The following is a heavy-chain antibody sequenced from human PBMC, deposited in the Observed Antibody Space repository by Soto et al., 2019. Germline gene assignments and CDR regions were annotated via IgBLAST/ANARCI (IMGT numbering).Heavy chain of an antibody. Sequence: EVQLLESGGGLVQPGGSLRLSCVGSGFTFTGYAMNWVRQAPGKRLEWVSAISSRGGSTFYADSVKGRFTISRDNSKNTLYLQINSLRAEDTAVYYCAKSQGYNLNDFNYWGQGTLVTVSS. D-gene: IGHD1-20*01. CDR3: AKSQGYNLNDFNY. CDR1: GFTFTGYA. J-gene: IGHJ4*02. V-gene: IGHV3-23*01. CDR2: ISSRGGST.